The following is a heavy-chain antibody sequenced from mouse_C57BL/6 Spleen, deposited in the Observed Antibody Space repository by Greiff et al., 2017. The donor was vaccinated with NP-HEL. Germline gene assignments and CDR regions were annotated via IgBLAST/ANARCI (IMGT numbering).Heavy chain of an antibody. CDR1: GYTFTDYY. Sequence: VQLQQSGPELVKPGASVKISCKASGYTFTDYYINWVKQRPGQGLEWIGWIFPGSGSTYYNEKFKGKATLTVDKSSSTAYMLLSSLTSEDSAVYFCARRGGSSYEGFAYWGQGTLVTVSA. CDR3: ARRGGSSYEGFAY. V-gene: IGHV1-75*01. J-gene: IGHJ3*01. D-gene: IGHD1-1*01. CDR2: IFPGSGST.